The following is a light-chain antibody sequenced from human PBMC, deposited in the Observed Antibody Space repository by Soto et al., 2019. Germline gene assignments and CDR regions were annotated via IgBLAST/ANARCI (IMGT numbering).Light chain of an antibody. J-gene: IGKJ1*01. CDR2: DAS. CDR3: QQYSVYWT. CDR1: QSVSTR. Sequence: DIQMTQSPSSLSASVGDRVTILCRPSQSVSTRLAWYQQKPGKAPKVLIYDASSWAGGVPSRFTGSGSGSEFTLTINSLQPDDFASYYCQQYSVYWTFGQGTKVDIK. V-gene: IGKV1-5*02.